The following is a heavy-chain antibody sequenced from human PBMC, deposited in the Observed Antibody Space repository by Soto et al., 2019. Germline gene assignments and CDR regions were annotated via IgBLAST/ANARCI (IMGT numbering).Heavy chain of an antibody. Sequence: QVQLVESGGGVVQPGRSLRLSCAASGFTFSSYGMHWVRQAPGKGLEWVAVIWYDGSNKYYADSVKGRFTISRDNSKNTLYLQMNSLRAEDTAVYYCARELMAAGPFDYWCQGTLVTVSS. D-gene: IGHD6-13*01. CDR3: ARELMAAGPFDY. CDR2: IWYDGSNK. V-gene: IGHV3-33*01. J-gene: IGHJ4*02. CDR1: GFTFSSYG.